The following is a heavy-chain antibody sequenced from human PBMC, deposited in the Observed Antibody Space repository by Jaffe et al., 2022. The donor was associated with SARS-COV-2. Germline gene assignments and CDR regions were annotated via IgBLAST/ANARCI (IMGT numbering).Heavy chain of an antibody. Sequence: QVQLQQWGAGLLKPSETLSLTCAVYGGSFSGYYWGWIRQPPGKGLEWIGEINHSGSTNYNPSLKSRVTLSVDTAKNQFSLKLSSVTAADTAVYYCARHSVAESPDLFDNYFYYMDVWGEGTTATVSS. V-gene: IGHV4-34*02. CDR1: GGSFSGYY. D-gene: IGHD3-9*01. CDR2: INHSGST. J-gene: IGHJ6*03. CDR3: ARHSVAESPDLFDNYFYYMDV.